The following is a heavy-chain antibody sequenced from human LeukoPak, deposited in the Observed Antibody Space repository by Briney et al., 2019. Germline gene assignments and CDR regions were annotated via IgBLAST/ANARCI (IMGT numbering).Heavy chain of an antibody. CDR1: GYTFTRYT. J-gene: IGHJ4*02. V-gene: IGHV7-4-1*02. Sequence: ASVKVSCKASGYTFTRYTINWVRQAPGQGLEWMGWINTNTGNPTYAQGFTGRFVFSLDTSVSTAYLQISSLKAEDTAVYYCARSLEMATIILGYWGQGTLVTVSS. CDR3: ARSLEMATIILGY. CDR2: INTNTGNP. D-gene: IGHD5-24*01.